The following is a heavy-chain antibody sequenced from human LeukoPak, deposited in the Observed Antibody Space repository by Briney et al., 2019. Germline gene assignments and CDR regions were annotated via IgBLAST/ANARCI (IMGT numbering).Heavy chain of an antibody. CDR3: ARGVWGDYYYYGMDV. V-gene: IGHV4-31*03. D-gene: IGHD7-27*01. Sequence: SSQTLSLTCTVSGGSISSGGYYWSWIRQHPGKGLEWIGYIYYSGSTYYNPSLKSRVTISVDTSKNQFSLKLSSVTAADTAMYYCARGVWGDYYYYGMDVWGQGTTVTVSS. J-gene: IGHJ6*02. CDR1: GGSISSGGYY. CDR2: IYYSGST.